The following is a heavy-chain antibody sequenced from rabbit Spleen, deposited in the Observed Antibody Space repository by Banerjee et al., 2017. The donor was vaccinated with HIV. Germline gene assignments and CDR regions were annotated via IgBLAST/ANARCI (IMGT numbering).Heavy chain of an antibody. CDR3: ARDTASSFSSYGMDL. Sequence: QSLDESGGGLVKPGASLTVTCTASGFSFGSTDYMCWVHQAPGKGLEWIACIYSGNSGYTYYATWATGRFTISKTSSTTVTLQVTSLTVADTATYFCARDTASSFSSYGMDLWGPGTLVTVS. CDR2: IYSGNSGYT. V-gene: IGHV1S40*01. D-gene: IGHD8-1*01. J-gene: IGHJ6*01. CDR1: GFSFGSTDY.